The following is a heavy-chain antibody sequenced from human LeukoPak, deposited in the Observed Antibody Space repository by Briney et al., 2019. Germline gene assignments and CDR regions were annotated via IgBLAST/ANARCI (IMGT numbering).Heavy chain of an antibody. J-gene: IGHJ4*02. D-gene: IGHD3-22*01. CDR3: ARGQYYYDSSGYLLHYYFDY. V-gene: IGHV1-2*06. CDR1: GGTFSSYA. Sequence: ASVKVSCKASGGTFSSYAISWVRQAPGQGLEWMGRINPNSGGTNYAQKFQGRVTMTRDTSISTAYMELSRLRSDDTAVYYCARGQYYYDSSGYLLHYYFDYWGQGTLVTVSS. CDR2: INPNSGGT.